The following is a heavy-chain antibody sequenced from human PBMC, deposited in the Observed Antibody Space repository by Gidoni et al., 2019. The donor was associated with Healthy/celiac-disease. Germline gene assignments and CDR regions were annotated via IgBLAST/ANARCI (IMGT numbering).Heavy chain of an antibody. CDR1: GFTFSSYG. CDR3: AKDWGGGIAVAGEALDY. J-gene: IGHJ4*02. D-gene: IGHD6-19*01. CDR2: ISYDGSNK. V-gene: IGHV3-30*18. Sequence: VESGGGVVQPGRSLRLSCAASGFTFSSYGMHWVRQAPGKGLGWVAVISYDGSNKYYADSVKGRFTISRDNSKNTLYLQMNSLRAEDTAVYYCAKDWGGGIAVAGEALDYWGQGTLVTVSS.